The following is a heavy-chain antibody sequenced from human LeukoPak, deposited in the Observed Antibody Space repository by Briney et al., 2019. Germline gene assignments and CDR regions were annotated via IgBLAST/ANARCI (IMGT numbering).Heavy chain of an antibody. V-gene: IGHV3-23*01. Sequence: GGSLRLSCAASGFTFSSYSMTWDRQAPGKGLEWVSAISLSGDSTYYADSVKGRFTISRDNSKNTLYLQMNSLRAEDTALYYCTYDILTGYKMWGQGNLVTVSS. D-gene: IGHD3-9*01. CDR3: TYDILTGYKM. CDR2: ISLSGDST. CDR1: GFTFSSYS. J-gene: IGHJ4*02.